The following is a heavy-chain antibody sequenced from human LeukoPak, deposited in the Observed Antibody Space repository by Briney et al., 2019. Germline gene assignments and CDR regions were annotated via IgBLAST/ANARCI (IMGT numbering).Heavy chain of an antibody. J-gene: IGHJ4*02. D-gene: IGHD6-19*01. CDR3: AKDMAAVAGTLDY. Sequence: GGSLRLSCAASGFTFDDYAMHWVRQAPGKGLEWVSGISWNSGSIGYADSVKGRFTISRDNAKNSLYLQMNSLGAEDTALYYCAKDMAAVAGTLDYWGQGTLVTVSS. V-gene: IGHV3-9*01. CDR1: GFTFDDYA. CDR2: ISWNSGSI.